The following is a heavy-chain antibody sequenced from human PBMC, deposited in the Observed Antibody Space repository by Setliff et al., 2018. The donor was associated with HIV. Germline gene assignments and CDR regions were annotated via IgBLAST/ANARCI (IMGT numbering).Heavy chain of an antibody. CDR1: GFTFDSYD. J-gene: IGHJ4*02. D-gene: IGHD6-19*01. CDR3: AKDRYSTGWHLDH. Sequence: GGSLRLSCATSGFTFDSYDLHWVRQAPGRGLEWLTFIRYDGTNEYYADSVKGRFSISRDNSKNTVNLQMSSLIGEDTAVYYCAKDRYSTGWHLDHWGQGTPVTVSS. V-gene: IGHV3-30*02. CDR2: IRYDGTNE.